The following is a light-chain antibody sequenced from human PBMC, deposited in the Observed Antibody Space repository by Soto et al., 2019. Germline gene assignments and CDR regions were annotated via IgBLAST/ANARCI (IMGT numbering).Light chain of an antibody. J-gene: IGKJ4*01. V-gene: IGKV3D-15*01. CDR2: GAS. Sequence: EIVLTQSPGTLSLSPGERATLSCRASQSVSSNNLAWYQQKPGQAPRLLIYGASRRAAGIPDRFSGSGSGTEFTLTISSLQSEDFAVYYCQQYNNWPLTFGGGTKVDIK. CDR1: QSVSSN. CDR3: QQYNNWPLT.